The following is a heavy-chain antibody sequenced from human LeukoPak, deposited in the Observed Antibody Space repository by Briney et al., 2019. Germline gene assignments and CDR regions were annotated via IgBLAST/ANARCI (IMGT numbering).Heavy chain of an antibody. J-gene: IGHJ4*02. CDR1: GGTFSSYA. D-gene: IGHD5-18*01. Sequence: SVTVSFKSSGGTFSSYAISWVRQAPGQGLEWMGRIIPILGIANYAQKFQGRVTITADKSTSTAYMELSSVRSEDTAVYYCARDQASYGPFDYWGQGTLVTVSS. CDR2: IIPILGIA. CDR3: ARDQASYGPFDY. V-gene: IGHV1-69*04.